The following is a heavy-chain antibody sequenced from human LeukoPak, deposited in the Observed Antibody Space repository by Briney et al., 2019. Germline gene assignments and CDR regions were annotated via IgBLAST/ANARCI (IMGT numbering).Heavy chain of an antibody. V-gene: IGHV1-46*01. Sequence: ASVKVSCKASGYTFTSYYMHWVRQAPGQGLEWMGITNPSGGSTSYAQKFQGRVTMTRDTSTSTVYMELSSLRSEDTAVYYCATRGVVVPAAVDYWGQGTLVTVSS. J-gene: IGHJ4*02. CDR1: GYTFTSYY. CDR3: ATRGVVVPAAVDY. CDR2: TNPSGGST. D-gene: IGHD2-2*01.